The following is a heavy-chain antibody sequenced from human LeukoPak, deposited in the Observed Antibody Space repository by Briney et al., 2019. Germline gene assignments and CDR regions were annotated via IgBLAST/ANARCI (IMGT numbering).Heavy chain of an antibody. CDR3: ARGGYYGSGNDFRFDP. CDR2: IHYTGST. CDR1: GGSISSYY. V-gene: IGHV4-59*01. Sequence: SETLSLTCTVSGGSISSYYWGWIRQSPGKGLECIGYIHYTGSTNYNPSLKSRVTISVETSKNQFSLKLKSVTAADTAVYYCARGGYYGSGNDFRFDPWGQGTLVTVSS. J-gene: IGHJ5*02. D-gene: IGHD3-10*01.